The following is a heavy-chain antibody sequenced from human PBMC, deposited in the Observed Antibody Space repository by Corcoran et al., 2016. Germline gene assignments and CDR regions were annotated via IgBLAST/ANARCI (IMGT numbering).Heavy chain of an antibody. J-gene: IGHJ3*02. D-gene: IGHD3-22*01. Sequence: EVQLVESGGGLIQPGGSLRLSCAASEFTVSSNYMSWVRQAPGKGLVWVSVLYSGGATYYADSVKGRFTISRDDSKNTLYLQMNDLRAEDTSVYYCAKSTYLYDNTRSWAFDIWGQGTMVTVSS. CDR1: EFTVSSNY. CDR2: LYSGGAT. CDR3: AKSTYLYDNTRSWAFDI. V-gene: IGHV3-53*01.